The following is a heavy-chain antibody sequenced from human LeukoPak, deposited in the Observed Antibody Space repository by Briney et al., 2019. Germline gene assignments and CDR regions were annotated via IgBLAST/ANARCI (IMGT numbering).Heavy chain of an antibody. CDR3: ARERWGIFTGIADY. V-gene: IGHV3-64*01. Sequence: EGSLRLCCAASGFTFSSYAMHWVRQAPGKGLEYVSAISSNGGSTYYANSVKGRFTISRGNSKNTLYLQMGSLRAEDMAVYYCARERWGIFTGIADYWGQGTLVTVSS. J-gene: IGHJ4*02. D-gene: IGHD3-16*01. CDR1: GFTFSSYA. CDR2: ISSNGGST.